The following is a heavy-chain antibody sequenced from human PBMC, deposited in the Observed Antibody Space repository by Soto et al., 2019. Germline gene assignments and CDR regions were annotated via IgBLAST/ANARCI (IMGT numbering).Heavy chain of an antibody. Sequence: ASVKVSCKASGYTFTSYDINWVRQATGQGLEWMGWMNPNSGNTGYAQKFQGRVTMTRNTSLRPAYMELSSLRSEDTAVYYCARKQFFGVVRSSYYYYYYYMDVWGKGTTVTVSS. V-gene: IGHV1-8*01. CDR2: MNPNSGNT. J-gene: IGHJ6*03. CDR1: GYTFTSYD. D-gene: IGHD3-3*01. CDR3: ARKQFFGVVRSSYYYYYYYMDV.